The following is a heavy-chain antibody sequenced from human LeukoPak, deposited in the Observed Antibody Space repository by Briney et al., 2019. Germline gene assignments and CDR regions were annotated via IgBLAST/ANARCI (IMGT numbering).Heavy chain of an antibody. CDR3: ARGQGTVTTH. CDR2: INHSGSA. CDR1: GGSFSGYY. J-gene: IGHJ4*02. D-gene: IGHD4-17*01. V-gene: IGHV4-34*01. Sequence: SETLSLTCAVSGGSFSGYYWTWIRQPPGKGLGWIGEINHSGSANYNPSLKSRVTISLDMSENQFSLKLTSVTAADTAVYYCARGQGTVTTHWGQGTLVTVSS.